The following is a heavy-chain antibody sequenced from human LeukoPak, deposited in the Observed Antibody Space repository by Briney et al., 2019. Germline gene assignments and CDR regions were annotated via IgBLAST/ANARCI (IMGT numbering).Heavy chain of an antibody. CDR3: AGSPAAVYNWNDGGYAFDI. V-gene: IGHV4-59*01. CDR1: GGSISSYY. Sequence: SETLYLTCTVSGGSISSYYWSWIRQPPGKGLEWIGYIYYSGSTNYNPSLKSRVTISVDTSKHQFSLKLSSVTAADTAVYYCAGSPAAVYNWNDGGYAFDIWGQGTVVTVSS. CDR2: IYYSGST. J-gene: IGHJ3*02. D-gene: IGHD1-1*01.